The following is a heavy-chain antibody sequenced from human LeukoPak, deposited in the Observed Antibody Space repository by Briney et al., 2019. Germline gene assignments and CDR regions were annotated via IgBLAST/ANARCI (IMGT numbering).Heavy chain of an antibody. CDR1: GGSISSGTYY. CDR2: IYTSGTT. Sequence: SQTLSLTCTVSGGSISSGTYYWSWIRQPAGKGLEWIGRIYTSGTTHYNPSLKSRVTMSVDTSKNQFSLKLSSVTAADTAVYYCARLSTVTTSFDYWGQGTLVTVSS. J-gene: IGHJ4*02. CDR3: ARLSTVTTSFDY. V-gene: IGHV4-61*02. D-gene: IGHD4-17*01.